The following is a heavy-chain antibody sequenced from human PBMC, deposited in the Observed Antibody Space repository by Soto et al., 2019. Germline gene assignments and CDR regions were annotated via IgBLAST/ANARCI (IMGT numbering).Heavy chain of an antibody. CDR2: IYYSGST. CDR1: GCSISSSSYY. V-gene: IGHV4-39*01. D-gene: IGHD1-26*01. Sequence: SETLSLTCTFSGCSISSSSYYWGWIRQPPGKGLEWIGSIYYSGSTYYNPSLKSRVTISVDTSKNQFSLKLSSVTAADTAVYYCARHGGRWELLPYYFDYWGQGTLVTVSS. CDR3: ARHGGRWELLPYYFDY. J-gene: IGHJ4*02.